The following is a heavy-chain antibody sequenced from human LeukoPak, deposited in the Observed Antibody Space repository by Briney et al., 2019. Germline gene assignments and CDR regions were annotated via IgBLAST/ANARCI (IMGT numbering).Heavy chain of an antibody. Sequence: PSETLSLTCTVSGASVSSASYWTWIRQPPGKGVEWIAHIYNGVNTNYNPSLKSRVTISVDTSKNQFSLKLSSVTAADTAVYYCAKDSGSYHSIDYWGQGTLVTVSS. V-gene: IGHV4-61*01. CDR3: AKDSGSYHSIDY. CDR2: IYNGVNT. J-gene: IGHJ4*02. CDR1: GASVSSASY. D-gene: IGHD1-26*01.